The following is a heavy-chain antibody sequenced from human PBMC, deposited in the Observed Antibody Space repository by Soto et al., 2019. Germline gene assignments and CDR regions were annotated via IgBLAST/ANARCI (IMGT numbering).Heavy chain of an antibody. J-gene: IGHJ6*02. CDR2: IYNSGSA. Sequence: QVQLQESGPGLVKPSETLSLTCNVSGGSISSYYWTWIRQPPGKGLEWIGHIYNSGSANYNPSLQSRATISLDTSKNQFSLNLTSVTAADTAVYYCAGMSFTGFGELFGNFYFYGLDVWGQGTTVTVSS. V-gene: IGHV4-59*03. CDR3: AGMSFTGFGELFGNFYFYGLDV. CDR1: GGSISSYY. D-gene: IGHD3-3*01.